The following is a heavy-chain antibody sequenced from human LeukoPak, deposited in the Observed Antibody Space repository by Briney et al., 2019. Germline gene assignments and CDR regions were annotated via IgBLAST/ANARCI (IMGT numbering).Heavy chain of an antibody. CDR1: GYTFTSYY. Sequence: ASVKISCKASGYTFTSYYMHWVRQAPGQGLEWMGIINPSGGSTSYAQKFQGRVTMTRDMSTSTVYMELSSLRSEDTAVYYCARDRVIYDRLHPLGDYWGQGTLVTVSS. CDR2: INPSGGST. V-gene: IGHV1-46*01. D-gene: IGHD3-22*01. CDR3: ARDRVIYDRLHPLGDY. J-gene: IGHJ4*02.